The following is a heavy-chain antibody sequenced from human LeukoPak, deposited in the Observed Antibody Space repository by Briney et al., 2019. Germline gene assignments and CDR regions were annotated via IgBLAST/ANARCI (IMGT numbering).Heavy chain of an antibody. Sequence: GGSLRLSCAASGFTFSSYGMHWVRQAPGKGLEWVAFIRYDGSNKYYADSVKGRFTISRDNSKNTLYLQMNSLRAEDTAVYYCAKEVWFGELLGLDNWGQGTLVTVSS. V-gene: IGHV3-30*02. D-gene: IGHD3-10*01. CDR3: AKEVWFGELLGLDN. CDR1: GFTFSSYG. CDR2: IRYDGSNK. J-gene: IGHJ4*02.